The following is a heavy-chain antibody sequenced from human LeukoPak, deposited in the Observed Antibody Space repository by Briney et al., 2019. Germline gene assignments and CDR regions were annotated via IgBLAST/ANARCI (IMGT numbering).Heavy chain of an antibody. J-gene: IGHJ4*02. CDR2: IHPEGNEK. CDR1: GFTFSKFW. Sequence: AGGSLRLSCLVSGFTFSKFWMSWVRQAPGRGLEWVANIHPEGNEKYHVESVKGRFTISRDNAKNLLFLQMNGLRVEDTAVYHCARGDDFSGDHWGQGTLVTVSS. CDR3: ARGDDFSGDH. D-gene: IGHD1-1*01. V-gene: IGHV3-7*04.